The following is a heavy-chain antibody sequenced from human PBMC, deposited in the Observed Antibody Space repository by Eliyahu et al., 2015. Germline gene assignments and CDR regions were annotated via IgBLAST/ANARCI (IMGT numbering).Heavy chain of an antibody. CDR3: GRHGRSGGATTH. CDR1: GGSISSSSYY. V-gene: IGHV4-39*01. CDR2: IYYSGST. Sequence: QLQLQESGPGLVKPSETLSLTCTVSGGSISSSSYYWGWIRQPPGKGLEWIGSIYYSGSTYYNPSLKSRVTISVDTSKNQFSLKLSSVTAADTAVYYCGRHGRSGGATTHWGQGTLVTVSS. D-gene: IGHD1-26*01. J-gene: IGHJ4*02.